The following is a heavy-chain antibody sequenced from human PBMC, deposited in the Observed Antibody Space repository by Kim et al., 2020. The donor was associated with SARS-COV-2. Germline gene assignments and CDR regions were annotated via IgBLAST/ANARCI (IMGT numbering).Heavy chain of an antibody. Sequence: GESLKISCKGSGYSFTSYWIVWVRQMPGKGLEWMGRIDPTDSYIRHSPSFQGHVTISVDKSISTAYLQWSGLKASDTAMYYCARFVGDTTGIDYWGQGTPVTVSS. V-gene: IGHV5-10-1*01. CDR2: IDPTDSYI. CDR1: GYSFTSYW. J-gene: IGHJ4*02. CDR3: ARFVGDTTGIDY. D-gene: IGHD1-1*01.